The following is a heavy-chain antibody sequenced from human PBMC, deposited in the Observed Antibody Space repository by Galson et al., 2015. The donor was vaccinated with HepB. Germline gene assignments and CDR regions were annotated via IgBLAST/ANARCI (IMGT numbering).Heavy chain of an antibody. Sequence: SVKVSCKASGGTFSSYAISWVRQAPGQGLEWMGGIIPIFGTANYAQKFQGRVTITADESTSTAYMELSSLRSEDTAVYYCARRLLVGVAGTFFLPDYWGQGTLVTVSS. J-gene: IGHJ4*02. D-gene: IGHD6-19*01. V-gene: IGHV1-69*13. CDR2: IIPIFGTA. CDR3: ARRLLVGVAGTFFLPDY. CDR1: GGTFSSYA.